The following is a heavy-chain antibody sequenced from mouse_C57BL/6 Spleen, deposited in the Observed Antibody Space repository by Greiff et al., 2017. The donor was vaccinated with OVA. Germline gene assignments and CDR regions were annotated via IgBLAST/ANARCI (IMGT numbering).Heavy chain of an antibody. CDR1: GYAFSSYW. J-gene: IGHJ2*01. V-gene: IGHV1-80*01. CDR2: IYPGDGDT. D-gene: IGHD1-1*01. Sequence: QVQLQQSGAELVKPGASVKISCKASGYAFSSYWMNWVKQRPGKGLEWIGQIYPGDGDTNYNGKFKGKATLTADKSSSTAYMQLSSLTSEDSAVYFCARKGLLRLDYFDYWGQGTTRTVSS. CDR3: ARKGLLRLDYFDY.